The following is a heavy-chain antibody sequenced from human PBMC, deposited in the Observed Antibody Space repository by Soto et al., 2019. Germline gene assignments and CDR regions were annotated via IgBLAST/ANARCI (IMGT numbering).Heavy chain of an antibody. V-gene: IGHV3-49*04. CDR1: GFTSTDRA. J-gene: IGHJ6*02. CDR2: TTSHSYGGTT. Sequence: PGGSLRLSCAFSGFTSTDRALTWVRQAPGKGLEWVAFTTSHSYGGTTDYAASVKGRFTISRDDSKSIAYLQMNSLQIADTAIYYCARDGDYYGMDVWGQGTTVTVSS. D-gene: IGHD3-3*01. CDR3: ARDGDYYGMDV.